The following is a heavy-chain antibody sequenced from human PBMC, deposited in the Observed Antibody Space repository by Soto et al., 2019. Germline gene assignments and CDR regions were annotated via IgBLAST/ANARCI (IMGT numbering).Heavy chain of an antibody. CDR3: AREGWFGDEVYYGMDV. CDR1: GDSVSSNSAA. Sequence: TLSLTCAISGDSVSSNSAAWNWIRQSPSRGLEWLGRTYYRSKWYNDYAVSVKSRITINPDTSKNQFSLQLNSVTPEDTAVYHCAREGWFGDEVYYGMDVWGQGTTVTVSS. J-gene: IGHJ6*02. CDR2: TYYRSKWYN. D-gene: IGHD3-10*01. V-gene: IGHV6-1*01.